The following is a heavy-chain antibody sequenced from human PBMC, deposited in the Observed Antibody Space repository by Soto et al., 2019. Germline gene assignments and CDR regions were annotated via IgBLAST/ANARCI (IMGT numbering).Heavy chain of an antibody. V-gene: IGHV3-33*01. J-gene: IGHJ5*02. CDR3: ARRSRLEGGGFDI. CDR1: FPFSSFA. CDR2: IWFDGSQI. Sequence: QVHLVESGGGVVQPGFPFSSFAMHWGRQAPGKGLQWLAVIWFDGSQIYYGDSVKGRFLISRDNSKNSLFLHMSSLRVDDTAIYYCARRSRLEGGGFDIWGQGAQVSVSP. D-gene: IGHD2-21*01.